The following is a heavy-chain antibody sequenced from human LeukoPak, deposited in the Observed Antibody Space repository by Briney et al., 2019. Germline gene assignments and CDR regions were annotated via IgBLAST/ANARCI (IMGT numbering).Heavy chain of an antibody. V-gene: IGHV3-53*01. J-gene: IGHJ4*02. Sequence: GGSLRPSCAASGFTVIRNYMIWVRQAPGKGLEWVSLIYRGDTTYYADSVKGRFTISEDNSKNTLYLQMNSLRVEDTAVYFCARGPSRYYFDYWGQGTLVTVSS. CDR3: ARGPSRYYFDY. CDR2: IYRGDTT. D-gene: IGHD2-2*01. CDR1: GFTVIRNY.